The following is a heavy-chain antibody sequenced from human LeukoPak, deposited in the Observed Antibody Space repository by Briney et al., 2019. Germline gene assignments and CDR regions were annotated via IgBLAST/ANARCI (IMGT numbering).Heavy chain of an antibody. CDR2: ISGSGGST. V-gene: IGHV3-23*01. Sequence: GGSLRLSCAASGFTFSSYGMSWVRQAPGKGLEWVSAISGSGGSTYYADSVKGRFTISRDNSKNTLYLQMNSLRVEDTAVYYCAKRRLYSSGWYWYYYYYYMDVWGKGTTVTISS. J-gene: IGHJ6*03. CDR1: GFTFSSYG. CDR3: AKRRLYSSGWYWYYYYYYMDV. D-gene: IGHD6-19*01.